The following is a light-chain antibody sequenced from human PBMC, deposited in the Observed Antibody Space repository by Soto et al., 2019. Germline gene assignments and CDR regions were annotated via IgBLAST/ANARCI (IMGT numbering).Light chain of an antibody. V-gene: IGKV3-11*01. CDR1: QSVNSY. CDR2: DAS. Sequence: EIVLTQSPATLSLSPGERATLSCRASQSVNSYLAWYQQRPGQAPRLLIYDASNRATGVPARFGGSGSGTDFTLTIIGLEPEDTAIYYCQQRANWPPITFVQGTRLEIK. CDR3: QQRANWPPIT. J-gene: IGKJ5*01.